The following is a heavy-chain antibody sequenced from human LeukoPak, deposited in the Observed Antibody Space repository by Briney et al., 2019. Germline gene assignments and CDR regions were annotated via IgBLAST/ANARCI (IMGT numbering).Heavy chain of an antibody. J-gene: IGHJ4*02. Sequence: PGGSLRLSCAASGFTFSSFWMSWVRQAPGKGLEWVANIKQDGSDNYYVDSVKGRFTISRDNARNSLYLQMNSLRAEDTAVYYCARGRIVGAWGFDYWGQGTLVTVSS. CDR2: IKQDGSDN. CDR3: ARGRIVGAWGFDY. V-gene: IGHV3-7*01. D-gene: IGHD1-26*01. CDR1: GFTFSSFW.